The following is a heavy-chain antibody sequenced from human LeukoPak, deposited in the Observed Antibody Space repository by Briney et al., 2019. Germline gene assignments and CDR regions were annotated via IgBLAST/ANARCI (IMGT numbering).Heavy chain of an antibody. D-gene: IGHD3-3*01. CDR1: GGTFSSYA. Sequence: SVKVSCKASGGTFSSYAISWVRQAPGQGLEWMGGIIPISGTANYAQKFQGRVTITTDESTSTAYMELSSLRSEDTAVYYCARVSDFWSGNYYYYYMDVWGKGTTVTVSS. J-gene: IGHJ6*03. CDR2: IIPISGTA. V-gene: IGHV1-69*05. CDR3: ARVSDFWSGNYYYYYMDV.